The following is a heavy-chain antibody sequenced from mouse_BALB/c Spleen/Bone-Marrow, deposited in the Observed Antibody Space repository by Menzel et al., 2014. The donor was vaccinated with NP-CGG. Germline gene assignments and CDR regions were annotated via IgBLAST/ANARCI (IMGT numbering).Heavy chain of an antibody. Sequence: QVQLKQSGPELVRPGVSVKISCKGSGYTFTDYAMHRVKQSHAKSLEWIGVISTYSGNTNYNQKFKGKATMTVGKSSSTAYMELARLTSEDSAIYYCASPIYYGNYEGVAYWGQGTLVTVSA. CDR2: ISTYSGNT. D-gene: IGHD2-1*01. CDR1: GYTFTDYA. CDR3: ASPIYYGNYEGVAY. J-gene: IGHJ3*01. V-gene: IGHV1-67*01.